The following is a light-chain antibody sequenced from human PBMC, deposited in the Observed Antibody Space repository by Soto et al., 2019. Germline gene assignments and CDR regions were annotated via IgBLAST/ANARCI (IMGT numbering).Light chain of an antibody. J-gene: IGKJ1*01. CDR1: QSISSPS. CDR2: GAS. CDR3: QQYGSSPPT. V-gene: IGKV3-20*01. Sequence: IVLTQSPGTLSLSPGERATVSCRASQSISSPSFAWYQQKPGQAPRLLIYGASTRATDIPDRFSGSGSGTDFTLTISRQEPEDFAVYSCQQYGSSPPTFGQGTKVEIK.